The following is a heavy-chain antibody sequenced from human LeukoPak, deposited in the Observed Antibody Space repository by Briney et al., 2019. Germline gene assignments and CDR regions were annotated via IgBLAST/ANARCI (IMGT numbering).Heavy chain of an antibody. D-gene: IGHD3-3*01. CDR1: GGTFSSYA. Sequence: SVKVSCKASGGTFSSYAISWVRQAPGQGLDWMGGLIPIFGTANYAQKFQGRVTITADESTSTAYMELSSLRSEDTAVYYWARTDRPQYYDFWSGYYTPFDYWGQGTLVTVSS. V-gene: IGHV1-69*13. CDR3: ARTDRPQYYDFWSGYYTPFDY. CDR2: LIPIFGTA. J-gene: IGHJ4*02.